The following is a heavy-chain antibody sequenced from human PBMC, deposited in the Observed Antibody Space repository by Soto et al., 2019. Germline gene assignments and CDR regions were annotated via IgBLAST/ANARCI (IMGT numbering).Heavy chain of an antibody. Sequence: ASVXVSCKASGYTFTSNDINWVRQAPGQGPEWMGWMNPDNGKTGFAQKFQGRITMTRNTSISTAYMELSSLRSDDTAVYFCARPLCSSTRCGPYFFDSWGQGSLVTVSS. CDR2: MNPDNGKT. D-gene: IGHD2-2*01. V-gene: IGHV1-8*01. J-gene: IGHJ4*02. CDR3: ARPLCSSTRCGPYFFDS. CDR1: GYTFTSND.